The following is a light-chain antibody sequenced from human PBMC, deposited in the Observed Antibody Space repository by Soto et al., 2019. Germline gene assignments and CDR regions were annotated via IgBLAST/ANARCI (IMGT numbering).Light chain of an antibody. CDR3: TSSTTSSTLYV. V-gene: IGLV2-14*01. J-gene: IGLJ1*01. CDR1: SSDVGDYNY. CDR2: EVR. Sequence: QSALTQPASVSGSPGQSITISCTGTSSDVGDYNYVSWYQQHPGKAPKLLIFEVRHRPSGVSNRFSGSKSAKTASLTISGLQAEDEADYYCTSSTTSSTLYVFGTGTKVTVL.